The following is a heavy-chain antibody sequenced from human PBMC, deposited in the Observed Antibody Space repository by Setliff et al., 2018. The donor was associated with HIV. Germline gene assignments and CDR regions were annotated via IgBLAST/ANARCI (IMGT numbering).Heavy chain of an antibody. D-gene: IGHD7-27*01. V-gene: IGHV4-34*01. J-gene: IGHJ4*02. Sequence: SDTLSLTCAVYGGSFSDYYWNWIRQPPGKGLEWIGEINHSGSTNYNPSLKSRVTISLDTSKNQFSLKLSSVTAADTAVYYCAKLTPFDYWGQGTLVTVSS. CDR3: AKLTPFDY. CDR1: GGSFSDYY. CDR2: INHSGST.